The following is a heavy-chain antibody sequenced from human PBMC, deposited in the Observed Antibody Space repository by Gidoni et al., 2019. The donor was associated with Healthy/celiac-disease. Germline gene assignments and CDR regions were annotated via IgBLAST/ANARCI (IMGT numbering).Heavy chain of an antibody. V-gene: IGHV1-2*04. J-gene: IGHJ6*03. D-gene: IGHD6-13*01. CDR1: GYTFTGHY. Sequence: QVQLVQSGAEVKKPGASVKVSCKASGYTFTGHYMHWVRQAPGQGLEWMGWSNPNSGGTNYAQKFQGWVTMTRDTAISTAYMELSRLRSDDTAVYYCARDGLGGAAGGYYMDVWGKGTTVTVSS. CDR3: ARDGLGGAAGGYYMDV. CDR2: SNPNSGGT.